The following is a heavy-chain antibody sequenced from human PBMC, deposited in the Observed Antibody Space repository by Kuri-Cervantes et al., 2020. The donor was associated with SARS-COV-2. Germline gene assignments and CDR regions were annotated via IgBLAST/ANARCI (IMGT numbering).Heavy chain of an antibody. J-gene: IGHJ5*02. D-gene: IGHD1-26*01. V-gene: IGHV3-64D*08. Sequence: GESLKISCSDSGFTFSSYAMHWVRQAPGKGLEYVSAISSNGGSTYYADSVKGRFTISRDNSKNTLYLQMSSLRAEDTAVYYCARAGGGSYYGWFDPWGQGTLVTVSS. CDR1: GFTFSSYA. CDR2: ISSNGGST. CDR3: ARAGGGSYYGWFDP.